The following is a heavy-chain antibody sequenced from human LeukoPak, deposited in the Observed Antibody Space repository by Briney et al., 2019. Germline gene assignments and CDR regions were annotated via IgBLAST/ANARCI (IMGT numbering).Heavy chain of an antibody. CDR3: GQGRDGYNPFDY. J-gene: IGHJ4*02. CDR2: INSDGDST. V-gene: IGHV3-23*01. CDR1: GFTFSSYT. Sequence: GGSLRLSCAASGFTFSSYTMTWVRQAPGKGLDWVSSINSDGDSTYFAHSVKGRFTISRDNSKNTVHLLLNRLRAEDTAVYYCGQGRDGYNPFDYWGQGTLVTVSS. D-gene: IGHD5-24*01.